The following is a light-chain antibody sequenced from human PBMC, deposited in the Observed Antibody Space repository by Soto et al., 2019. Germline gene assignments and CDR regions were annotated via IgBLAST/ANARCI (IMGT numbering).Light chain of an antibody. J-gene: IGKJ4*01. Sequence: DIVLKQSPGTLSLSPGERATLSCRASQSVTKYLAWYQQKPGQAPRLLIYDTSNRATGIPARFSGSGSGTDFTLTISGLESEDSGIYYCQQRYNWLTFGGGTKVDIK. CDR1: QSVTKY. CDR2: DTS. V-gene: IGKV3-11*01. CDR3: QQRYNWLT.